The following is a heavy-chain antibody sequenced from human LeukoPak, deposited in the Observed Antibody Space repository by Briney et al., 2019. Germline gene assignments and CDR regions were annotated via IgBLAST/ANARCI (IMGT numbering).Heavy chain of an antibody. CDR1: GFTFSTYA. D-gene: IGHD1-26*01. V-gene: IGHV3-64D*06. CDR3: AIDLYSWTYSFCALDV. J-gene: IGHJ6*02. CDR2: IGSNGGST. Sequence: PGGSLRLSCSASGFTFSTYAMHWVRQAPGKGLDYISAIGSNGGSTYYADSVKGRFTISRDNSKNTLYLQMNSLRPEDTAVYHCAIDLYSWTYSFCALDVWGQGTTVTVSS.